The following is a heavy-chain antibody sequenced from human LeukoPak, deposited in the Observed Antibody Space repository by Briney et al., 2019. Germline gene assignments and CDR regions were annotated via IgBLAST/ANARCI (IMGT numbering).Heavy chain of an antibody. CDR1: GGTFSSYA. CDR3: ARHRISTMIHPFQH. V-gene: IGHV1-69*13. Sequence: SVKVSCKASGGTFSSYAISWVRQAPGQGLEWTGGIIPIFGTANYAQKFQGRVTITADESTSTAYMELSSLRSEDTAVYYCARHRISTMIHPFQHWGQGTLVTVSS. J-gene: IGHJ1*01. D-gene: IGHD3-22*01. CDR2: IIPIFGTA.